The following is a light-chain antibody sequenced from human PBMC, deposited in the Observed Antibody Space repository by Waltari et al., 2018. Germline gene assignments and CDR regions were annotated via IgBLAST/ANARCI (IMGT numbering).Light chain of an antibody. CDR3: QHYHSYSPGYT. CDR1: QSINNW. J-gene: IGKJ2*01. CDR2: DAS. Sequence: DIQMTQSPSPLSASVGDRVTTTCRASQSINNWLAWYQQKPGKAPKLLIYDASTLVSGVPSRFSGGGSETEFTLTITSMQPDDFATYYCQHYHSYSPGYTFGQGTKLEIK. V-gene: IGKV1-5*01.